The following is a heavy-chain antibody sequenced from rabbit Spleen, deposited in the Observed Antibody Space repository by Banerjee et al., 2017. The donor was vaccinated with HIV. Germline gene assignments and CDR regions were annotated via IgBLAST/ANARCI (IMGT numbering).Heavy chain of an antibody. J-gene: IGHJ6*01. Sequence: QEQLEESGGRLVQPGASLTLTCTVSGFSFSSNWICWVRQAPGKGLEWIACIYAGSSGSTYYASWAKGRFTISKTSSATVTLQMTSLTVADTATYFCARDTGTSFSTYGMDLWGQGTLVTVS. CDR3: ARDTGTSFSTYGMDL. CDR2: IYAGSSGST. CDR1: GFSFSSNW. D-gene: IGHD8-1*01. V-gene: IGHV1S45*01.